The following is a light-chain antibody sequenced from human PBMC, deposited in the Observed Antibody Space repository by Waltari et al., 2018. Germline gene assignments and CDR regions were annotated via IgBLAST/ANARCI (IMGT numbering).Light chain of an antibody. J-gene: IGKJ1*01. CDR2: GVS. CDR3: QQYHNWPGT. CDR1: QSVSSN. Sequence: EIVMTQSPATLSVSPGERATLSCRASQSVSSNLAWYQQKPGQAPRRLIYGVSTRATGIPARFSGSGSGTEFTFTISSLQSEDFAVYYCQQYHNWPGTFGQGTKVEIK. V-gene: IGKV3-15*01.